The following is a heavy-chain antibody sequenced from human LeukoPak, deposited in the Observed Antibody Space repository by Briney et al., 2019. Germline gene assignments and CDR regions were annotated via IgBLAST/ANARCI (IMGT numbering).Heavy chain of an antibody. J-gene: IGHJ4*02. D-gene: IGHD4-11*01. CDR3: ARGYGNVDY. CDR1: GYTFRSYD. Sequence: ASVKVSCTASGYTFRSYDMHWVRKAHGQGLEWMGIINPSGGTTTYAQKFQGRFTMSWDTSTSTVYMELSSLRSEDTAVYYCARGYGNVDYWGQGTLVTVSS. CDR2: INPSGGTT. V-gene: IGHV1-46*01.